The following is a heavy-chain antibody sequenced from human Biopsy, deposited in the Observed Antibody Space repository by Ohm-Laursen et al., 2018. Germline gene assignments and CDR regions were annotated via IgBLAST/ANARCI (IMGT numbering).Heavy chain of an antibody. J-gene: IGHJ3*02. CDR1: GGSMTGYE. D-gene: IGHD1-26*01. V-gene: IGHV4-59*01. CDR2: IYYSGGT. CDR3: ARVEAGTYDALDI. Sequence: TLSLTCSVSGGSMTGYERSWIRLAPGKGLEWIGYIYYSGGTKYNPSLASRVTFSVDMSKSQFSLKLYSVTAADTAVYYCARVEAGTYDALDIWGQGTLVAVSA.